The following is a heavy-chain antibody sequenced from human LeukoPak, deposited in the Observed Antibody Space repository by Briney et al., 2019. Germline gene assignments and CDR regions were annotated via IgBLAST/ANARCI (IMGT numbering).Heavy chain of an antibody. Sequence: ASVKVSCKASGYTFTSYAMHWLRQAPGQRLEWMGWINAGNGNTKYSQKFQGRVTITRDTSASTAYMELSSLRSEDTAVYYCARGSIAVAGTHYYYYGMDVWGQGTTVTVSS. CDR2: INAGNGNT. J-gene: IGHJ6*02. D-gene: IGHD6-19*01. CDR1: GYTFTSYA. CDR3: ARGSIAVAGTHYYYYGMDV. V-gene: IGHV1-3*01.